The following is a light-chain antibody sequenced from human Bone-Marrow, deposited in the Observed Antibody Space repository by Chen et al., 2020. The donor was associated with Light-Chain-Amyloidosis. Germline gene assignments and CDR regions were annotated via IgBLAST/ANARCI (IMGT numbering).Light chain of an antibody. J-gene: IGKJ4*01. CDR1: QTISSNY. Sequence: EIVLTQSPGTLSLSPGEGANLSCRASQTISSNYLTWSQQKFGQAPRLLIYGSSSRATGIPDRFTGSGSGTDFTLTINRLEPEDFAMYYCPQYGTSPLTFGGGTKVEIK. CDR2: GSS. CDR3: PQYGTSPLT. V-gene: IGKV3-20*01.